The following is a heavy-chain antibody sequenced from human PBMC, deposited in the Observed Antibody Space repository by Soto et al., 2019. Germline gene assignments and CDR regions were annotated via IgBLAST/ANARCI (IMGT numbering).Heavy chain of an antibody. CDR1: GLTFSDYG. J-gene: IGHJ2*01. V-gene: IGHV3-30*18. Sequence: QVQLVESGGGVVQPGRSLRLSCAASGLTFSDYGMHWVRQAPGKGLEWVAVISHHGNSHYYADSVKGRFTISRDNSKNTLYLQMNSLRAEDTAVYFCVKDAGTVEFLELLTLILWGRGTLVTVSS. CDR3: VKDAGTVEFLELLTLIL. CDR2: ISHHGNSH. D-gene: IGHD3-3*01.